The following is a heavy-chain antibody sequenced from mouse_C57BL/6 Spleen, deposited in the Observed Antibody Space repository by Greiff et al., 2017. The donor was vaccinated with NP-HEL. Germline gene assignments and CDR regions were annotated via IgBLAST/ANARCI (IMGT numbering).Heavy chain of an antibody. V-gene: IGHV1-42*01. CDR1: GYSFTGYY. CDR2: INPSTGGT. D-gene: IGHD1-1*01. CDR3: ARWGYYGSSYWYFDV. Sequence: EVQLQQSGPELVKPGASVKISCKASGYSFTGYYLNWVKQSPEKSLEWIGEINPSTGGTTYNQKFKAKATLTVDKSSSTAYMQLKSLTSEDSAVYYCARWGYYGSSYWYFDVWGTGTTVTVSS. J-gene: IGHJ1*03.